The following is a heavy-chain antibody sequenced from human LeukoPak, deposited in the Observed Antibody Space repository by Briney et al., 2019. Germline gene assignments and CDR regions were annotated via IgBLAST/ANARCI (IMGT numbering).Heavy chain of an antibody. CDR3: VKQDWGSQPAGYYFDD. CDR1: GFTFNSYA. Sequence: GGSLRLSCSASGFTFNSYAVHWVRQAPGKGLEYVSSIDNTGVNTYYADSVKDRFTISRDNSKNTLYLQMSSLRAEDTAVYYCVKQDWGSQPAGYYFDDWGQGTLVIVSS. V-gene: IGHV3-64D*09. CDR2: IDNTGVNT. J-gene: IGHJ4*02. D-gene: IGHD7-27*01.